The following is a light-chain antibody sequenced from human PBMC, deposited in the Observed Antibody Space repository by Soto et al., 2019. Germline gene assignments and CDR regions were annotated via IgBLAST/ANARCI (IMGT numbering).Light chain of an antibody. V-gene: IGKV3-20*01. J-gene: IGKJ2*01. CDR2: GAS. Sequence: EIVLTQSPGTLSLSPGERATLSCRASQSVSSNYLAWYQQKPGQAPRLLIYGASSRATGIPDRFSGSGSGRDFTLPISRLEPEDFAVYYCQHYGRSAYTFGEGTTLEIK. CDR3: QHYGRSAYT. CDR1: QSVSSNY.